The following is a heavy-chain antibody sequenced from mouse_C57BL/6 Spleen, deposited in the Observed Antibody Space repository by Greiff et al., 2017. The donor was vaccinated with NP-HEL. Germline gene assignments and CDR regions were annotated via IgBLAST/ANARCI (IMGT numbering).Heavy chain of an antibody. V-gene: IGHV1-52*01. CDR3: ARPYYYGSSYGGFDY. CDR2: IDPSDSET. J-gene: IGHJ2*01. D-gene: IGHD1-1*01. Sequence: QVQLQQPGAELVRPGSSVKLSCKASGYTFTSYWMHWVKQRPIQGLEWIGNIDPSDSETHYNQKFKDKATLSVDKSSSTAYMQLSSLTSEDSAVYYCARPYYYGSSYGGFDYWGQGTTLTVSS. CDR1: GYTFTSYW.